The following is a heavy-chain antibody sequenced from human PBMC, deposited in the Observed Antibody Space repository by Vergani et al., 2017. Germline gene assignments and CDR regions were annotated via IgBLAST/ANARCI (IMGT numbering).Heavy chain of an antibody. J-gene: IGHJ3*02. V-gene: IGHV3-30*03. Sequence: QVQLVESGGGVVQPGRSLRLSCAASGFTFSSYGMHWVRQAPGKGLEWVAVISYDGSNKYYADSVKGRFTISRDNSKNTLYLQMNSLGAEDTAVYYCARDPKSYCSGGSCFSVWGAFDIWGRGTTVTVSS. CDR3: ARDPKSYCSGGSCFSVWGAFDI. CDR1: GFTFSSYG. D-gene: IGHD2-15*01. CDR2: ISYDGSNK.